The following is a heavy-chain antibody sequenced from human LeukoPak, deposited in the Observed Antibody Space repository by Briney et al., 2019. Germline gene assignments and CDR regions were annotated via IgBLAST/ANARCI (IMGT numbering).Heavy chain of an antibody. CDR1: GFTFSSYA. CDR3: AKLREAYCGGDCYSPFDY. D-gene: IGHD2-21*02. V-gene: IGHV3-30-3*02. Sequence: GRSLRLSCAASGFTFSSYAMHWVRQPPGKGLEWVAVISYDGSNKYYADSVKGRFTISRDNSKNTLYLQMNSLRAEDTAVYYCAKLREAYCGGDCYSPFDYWGQGILVTVSS. CDR2: ISYDGSNK. J-gene: IGHJ4*02.